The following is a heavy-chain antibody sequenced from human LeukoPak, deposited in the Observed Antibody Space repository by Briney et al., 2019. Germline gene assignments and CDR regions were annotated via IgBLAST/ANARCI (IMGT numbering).Heavy chain of an antibody. V-gene: IGHV4-59*01. CDR3: ARREYYYYSSGYLHDAFDI. D-gene: IGHD3-22*01. J-gene: IGHJ3*02. CDR2: IYYSGST. CDR1: GGSISSYY. Sequence: PSETLSLICTVSGGSISSYYWSWIRQPPGKGLERIGYIYYSGSTNYNPSLKSRVPISVDTSKNQFSLKLSSVTAADTAVYYCARREYYYYSSGYLHDAFDIWGQGTMVTVSS.